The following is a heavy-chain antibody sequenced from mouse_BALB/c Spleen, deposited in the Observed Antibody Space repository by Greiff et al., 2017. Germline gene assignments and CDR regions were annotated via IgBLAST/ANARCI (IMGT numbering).Heavy chain of an antibody. D-gene: IGHD2-4*01. CDR2: SRNKANDYTT. V-gene: IGHV7-1*02. CDR3: ARDDYDSWFAY. CDR1: GFTFSDFY. Sequence: EVKVVESGGGLVQPGGSLRLSCATSGFTFSDFYMEWVRQPPGKRLEWIAASRNKANDYTTEYSASVKGRFIVSRDTSQSILYLQMNALRAEDTAIYYCARDDYDSWFAYWGQGTLVTVSA. J-gene: IGHJ3*01.